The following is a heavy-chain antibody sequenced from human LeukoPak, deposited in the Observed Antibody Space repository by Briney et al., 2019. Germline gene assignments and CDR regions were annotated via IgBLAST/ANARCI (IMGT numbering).Heavy chain of an antibody. V-gene: IGHV3-48*03. D-gene: IGHD6-6*01. CDR3: ARARSSSSAFDY. Sequence: GGSLRLSCAASGFTFSSYVMSWVRQAPGKGLEWVSYINHNAETIYYADSVKGRFTISRDNAKNSLYLQMNSLRAEDTAVYYCARARSSSSAFDYWGQGTLVTVSS. J-gene: IGHJ4*02. CDR1: GFTFSSYV. CDR2: INHNAETI.